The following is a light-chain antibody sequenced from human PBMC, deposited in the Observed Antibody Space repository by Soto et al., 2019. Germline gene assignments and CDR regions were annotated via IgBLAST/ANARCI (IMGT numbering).Light chain of an antibody. V-gene: IGLV2-23*01. J-gene: IGLJ3*02. Sequence: QSALTQPASVSGSPGQSITISCTGTSSDVGSYNLVSWYQQHPGKAPKFMIYDDSKRPSGISNRFSGSKSGNTASPTISGLQAEDEADYYCCSYAGSSIWVFGGGTKVTVL. CDR2: DDS. CDR3: CSYAGSSIWV. CDR1: SSDVGSYNL.